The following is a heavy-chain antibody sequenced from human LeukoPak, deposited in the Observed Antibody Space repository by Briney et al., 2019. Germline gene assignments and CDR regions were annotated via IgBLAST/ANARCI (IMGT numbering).Heavy chain of an antibody. Sequence: SETLSLTCTVSGGSINSGPYTWSWIRQPAGKGLEWIGRIYTSGSTTYNPSLKSRVTISGDTSKNQFSLRLSSVTAADTAVYYCAREGTTVTACIETTWFDPWGLRTLVTVSS. V-gene: IGHV4-61*02. J-gene: IGHJ5*02. CDR1: GGSINSGPYT. CDR2: IYTSGST. D-gene: IGHD4-17*01. CDR3: AREGTTVTACIETTWFDP.